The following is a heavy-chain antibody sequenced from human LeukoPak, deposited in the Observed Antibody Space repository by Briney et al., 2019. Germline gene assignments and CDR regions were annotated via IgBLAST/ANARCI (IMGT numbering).Heavy chain of an antibody. J-gene: IGHJ4*02. CDR2: ISAYNGNT. V-gene: IGHV1-18*01. Sequence: ASVKVSCKASGGTFSSYAISWVRQAPGQGLEWMGWISAYNGNTNYAQKLQGRVTMTTDTSTSTAYMELRSLRSDDTAVYYCARGPEDLGMTSWYFDYWGQGTLVTVSS. CDR1: GGTFSSYA. CDR3: ARGPEDLGMTSWYFDY. D-gene: IGHD2-15*01.